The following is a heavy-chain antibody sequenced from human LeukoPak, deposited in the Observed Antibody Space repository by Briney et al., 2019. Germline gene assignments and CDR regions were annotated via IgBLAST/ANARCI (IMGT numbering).Heavy chain of an antibody. Sequence: PGGSLRLSCAASGFTFSSYAMSWVRQAPGKGLEWVSAISGSGGSTYYADSVKGRFTISRDNSKNTLYLQMNSLRAEDTAVYYCAKGEYYDILTGYLGFDYWGQGTLVTVSS. CDR1: GFTFSSYA. J-gene: IGHJ4*02. CDR2: ISGSGGST. D-gene: IGHD3-9*01. CDR3: AKGEYYDILTGYLGFDY. V-gene: IGHV3-23*01.